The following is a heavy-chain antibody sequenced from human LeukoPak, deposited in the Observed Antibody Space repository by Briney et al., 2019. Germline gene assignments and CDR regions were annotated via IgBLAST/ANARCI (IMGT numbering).Heavy chain of an antibody. D-gene: IGHD2-15*01. V-gene: IGHV4-34*01. J-gene: IGHJ4*02. Sequence: SETLSLTCAVYGGSFSGYYWSWIRHPPGKGLEWIGEINHSGSTNYNPSLKSRVTISVDTSKNQFSLKLSSVTAADTAVHYCARGRCSGGSCYRSYYFDYWGQGTLVTVSS. CDR3: ARGRCSGGSCYRSYYFDY. CDR1: GGSFSGYY. CDR2: INHSGST.